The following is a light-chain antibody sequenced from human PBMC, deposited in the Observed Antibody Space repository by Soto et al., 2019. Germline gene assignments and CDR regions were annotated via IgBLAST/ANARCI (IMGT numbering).Light chain of an antibody. CDR2: AAS. CDR1: QGISSY. V-gene: IGKV1-9*01. Sequence: DIQLTQSPSFLSASVGDRVTITCRAIQGISSYLAWDQQKPGKAPELLIYAASTLQSGDPSRFSVSGSGTEFTLTISSLQPEDFATYDCQQLYSYHFTCGQGTRLEI. J-gene: IGKJ5*01. CDR3: QQLYSYHFT.